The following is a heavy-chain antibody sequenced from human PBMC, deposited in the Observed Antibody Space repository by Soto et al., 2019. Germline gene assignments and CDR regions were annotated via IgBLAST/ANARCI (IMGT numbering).Heavy chain of an antibody. D-gene: IGHD1-7*01. Sequence: SETLSLTCSVSGDSISSSYWSWIRQPPGKGLEWIGYIYYSGNANYNPSLESRATISVDTSKNQFSLKLRSVTAADTAIYFCARETTLWFDPWGQGTLVTVSS. J-gene: IGHJ5*02. CDR3: ARETTLWFDP. CDR2: IYYSGNA. CDR1: GDSISSSY. V-gene: IGHV4-59*01.